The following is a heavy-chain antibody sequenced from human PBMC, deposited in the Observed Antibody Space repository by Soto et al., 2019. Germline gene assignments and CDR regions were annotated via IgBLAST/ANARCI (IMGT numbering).Heavy chain of an antibody. CDR2: IHHSGST. Sequence: LSLTCTVSGDSVSSNSWWSWVRQPPGKGLEWIGEIHHSGSTNYNSSLTSRVSISIDKSKNQFSLNLYSVTAADAAVFYCARAPRGYGMDVWGQGTTVTVSS. CDR1: GDSVSSNSW. CDR3: ARAPRGYGMDV. V-gene: IGHV4-4*02. J-gene: IGHJ6*02.